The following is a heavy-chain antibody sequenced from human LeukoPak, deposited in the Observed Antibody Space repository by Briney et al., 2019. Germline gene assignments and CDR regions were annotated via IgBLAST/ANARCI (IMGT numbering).Heavy chain of an antibody. Sequence: ETLSLTCTVSGGSISSYYWSWVRQAPGKGLEWVSVIYSGGSTYYADSVKGRFTISRDNSKNTLYLQMNSLRAEDTAVYYCAKDLRRYSFGGMDVWGQGTTVTVSS. CDR1: GGSISSYY. J-gene: IGHJ6*02. D-gene: IGHD5-18*01. V-gene: IGHV3-53*01. CDR2: IYSGGST. CDR3: AKDLRRYSFGGMDV.